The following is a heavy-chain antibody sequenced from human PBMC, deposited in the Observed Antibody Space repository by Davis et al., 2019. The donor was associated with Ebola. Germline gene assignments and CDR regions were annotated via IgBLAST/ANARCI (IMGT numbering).Heavy chain of an antibody. CDR1: GGSISSSNW. CDR2: IYNSGST. CDR3: AGWRYSSSWYYYYYGMDV. V-gene: IGHV4-4*02. Sequence: SETLSLTCAVSGGSISSSNWWSWVRQPPGKGLEWIGEIYNSGSTNYNPSLKSRVTISVDKSKNQFSLKLSSVTAADTAVYYCAGWRYSSSWYYYYYGMDVWGQGTTVTVSS. J-gene: IGHJ6*02. D-gene: IGHD6-13*01.